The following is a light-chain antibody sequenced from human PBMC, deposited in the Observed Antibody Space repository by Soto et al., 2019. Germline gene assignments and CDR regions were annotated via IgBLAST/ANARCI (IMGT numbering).Light chain of an antibody. CDR3: QQYNSYSRT. CDR2: DAS. J-gene: IGKJ1*01. CDR1: QSISSW. V-gene: IGKV1-5*01. Sequence: DIQMTQSPSTLSASVGDRVTITCWASQSISSWLAWYQQKPGKAPKLLIYDASSLESGVPSRFSGSGSGTEFTLTISRLQPDDFATYYCQQYNSYSRTFGQGTTV.